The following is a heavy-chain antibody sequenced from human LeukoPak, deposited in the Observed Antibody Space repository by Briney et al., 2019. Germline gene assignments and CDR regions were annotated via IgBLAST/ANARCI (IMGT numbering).Heavy chain of an antibody. D-gene: IGHD5-12*01. Sequence: SETLSLTCTVSGASISNYYWSWLRQPPGKGLEWIGYIYYSGRTNYNPSLKSRVIISVDSSKNQFSLNLSSVTAADTAVYYCARVRGAIVAHNWFDRWGQGTLVTVSS. CDR1: GASISNYY. CDR2: IYYSGRT. CDR3: ARVRGAIVAHNWFDR. V-gene: IGHV4-59*01. J-gene: IGHJ5*02.